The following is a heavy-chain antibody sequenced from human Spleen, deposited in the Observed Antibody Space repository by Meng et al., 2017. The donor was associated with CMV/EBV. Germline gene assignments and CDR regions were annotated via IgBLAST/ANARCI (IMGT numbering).Heavy chain of an antibody. Sequence: ASVKVSCKASGGTFSSYAISWVRQAPGQGLEWMGWINPNSGGTNYAQKFQGRVTMTRDTSISTAYMELSRLRSDDTAVYYCARAGSYSNHGYYFDYWGQGTLVTVSS. V-gene: IGHV1-2*02. CDR2: INPNSGGT. CDR1: GGTFSSYA. J-gene: IGHJ4*02. D-gene: IGHD4-11*01. CDR3: ARAGSYSNHGYYFDY.